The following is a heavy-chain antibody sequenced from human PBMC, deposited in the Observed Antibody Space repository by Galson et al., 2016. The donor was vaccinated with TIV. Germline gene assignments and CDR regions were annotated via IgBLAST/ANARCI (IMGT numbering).Heavy chain of an antibody. CDR3: AKTDTLNTYYDSSGYYPF. D-gene: IGHD3-22*01. J-gene: IGHJ4*02. Sequence: SVKVSCKASANTFISYAITWVRQAPGQGLEWMGGIISIFRTTQYAQKFQGRVTITADESMSTAYMELSSLRSDDTAVYYCAKTDTLNTYYDSSGYYPFCGQGTLPTVSS. CDR1: ANTFISYA. V-gene: IGHV1-69*13. CDR2: IISIFRTT.